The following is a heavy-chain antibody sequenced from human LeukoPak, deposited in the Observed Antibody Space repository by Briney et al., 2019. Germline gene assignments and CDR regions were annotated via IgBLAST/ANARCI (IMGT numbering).Heavy chain of an antibody. Sequence: GGSLRLSCAASGFTFSSYVMSWVRQAPGKGLEWVSTIGSGGKTYYADSVKGRFTISSDNSKNTLYLQMNSLRAEDTAVYYCAKRAAAGAREYYFDCWGRGTLVIVSS. D-gene: IGHD6-13*01. J-gene: IGHJ4*02. CDR3: AKRAAAGAREYYFDC. CDR2: IGSGGKT. CDR1: GFTFSSYV. V-gene: IGHV3-23*01.